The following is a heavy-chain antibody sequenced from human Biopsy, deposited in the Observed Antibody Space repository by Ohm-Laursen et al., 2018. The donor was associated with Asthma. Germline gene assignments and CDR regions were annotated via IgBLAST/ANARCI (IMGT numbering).Heavy chain of an antibody. V-gene: IGHV4-61*05. CDR1: GGSISNSNYY. CDR3: ARGVDRVTGLLDHFDS. Sequence: SETLSLTCTVSGGSISNSNYYWGWIRHPQGKERESIGHVNYRGSTNYNPSLKSRVTISIDASKNQFSLKLTSVTAADTAVYYCARGVDRVTGLLDHFDSWGQGTLVTVSS. CDR2: VNYRGST. D-gene: IGHD2-21*02. J-gene: IGHJ4*02.